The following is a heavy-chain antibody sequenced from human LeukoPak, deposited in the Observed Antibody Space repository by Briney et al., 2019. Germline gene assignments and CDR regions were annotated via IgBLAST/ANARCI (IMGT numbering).Heavy chain of an antibody. V-gene: IGHV1-18*01. J-gene: IGHJ4*02. D-gene: IGHD6-19*01. CDR1: GYTFTSYG. CDR2: ISAYNGNT. Sequence: ASVKVSFKASGYTFTSYGISWVRPAPGQGLEWMGWISAYNGNTNYAQKLQGRVTMTTDTSTSTAYMELRSLRSDDTAVYYCAREYSSGWPDYWGQGTLVTVSS. CDR3: AREYSSGWPDY.